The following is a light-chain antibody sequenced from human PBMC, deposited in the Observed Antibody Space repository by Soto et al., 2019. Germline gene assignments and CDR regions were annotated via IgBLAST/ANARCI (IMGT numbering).Light chain of an antibody. CDR3: CSYAGSSLWV. V-gene: IGLV2-11*01. Sequence: QSALTQPRSVSGSPGQSVTISCTGTSSDVGVYNYVSWYQQHPGQAPQLVIYDVIKRPSGVPYRFSGSKSGNTASLTISGLQAEDEADYYCCSYAGSSLWVFGGGTKLTVL. J-gene: IGLJ3*02. CDR2: DVI. CDR1: SSDVGVYNY.